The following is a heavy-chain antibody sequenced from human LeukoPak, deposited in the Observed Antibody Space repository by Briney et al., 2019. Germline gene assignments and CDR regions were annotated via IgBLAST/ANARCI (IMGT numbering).Heavy chain of an antibody. Sequence: ASVKVSCKASGYTFTSYDINWVRQATGRGLEWMGWMNPNSGNTGYAQKFQGRVTMTRNTSISTAYMELSSLRSEDTAVYYCARGPTGQKGPYYMDVWGKGTTVTVSS. V-gene: IGHV1-8*01. CDR1: GYTFTSYD. D-gene: IGHD4-11*01. J-gene: IGHJ6*03. CDR3: ARGPTGQKGPYYMDV. CDR2: MNPNSGNT.